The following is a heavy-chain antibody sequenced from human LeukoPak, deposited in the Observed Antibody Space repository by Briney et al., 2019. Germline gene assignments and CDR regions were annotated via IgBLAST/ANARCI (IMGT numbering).Heavy chain of an antibody. CDR3: ARIMITFGGVIVKGAFDY. D-gene: IGHD3-16*02. V-gene: IGHV4-34*01. CDR1: GGSFSGYY. CDR2: INHSGST. J-gene: IGHJ4*02. Sequence: PSETLSLTCAVYGGSFSGYYWSWIRQPPGKGLEWIGEINHSGSTNYNPSLKSRVTISVDTSKNQFSLKLSSVTAADTAVYYCARIMITFGGVIVKGAFDYWGQGTLVTVSS.